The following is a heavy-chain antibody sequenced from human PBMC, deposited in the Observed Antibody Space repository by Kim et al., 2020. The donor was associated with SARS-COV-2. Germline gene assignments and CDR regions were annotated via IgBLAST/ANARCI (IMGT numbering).Heavy chain of an antibody. D-gene: IGHD6-13*01. Sequence: SETLSLTCTVSGGSISSSSYYWGRIRPPPGKGLEWFGSICYSGSTYSNLTLQSPVTISVATSKNSLSLKLSSVTAAAAAVYSCASSSTGSTGYCGQGSL. CDR3: ASSSTGSTGY. CDR1: GGSISSSSYY. V-gene: IGHV4-39*01. CDR2: ICYSGST. J-gene: IGHJ4*02.